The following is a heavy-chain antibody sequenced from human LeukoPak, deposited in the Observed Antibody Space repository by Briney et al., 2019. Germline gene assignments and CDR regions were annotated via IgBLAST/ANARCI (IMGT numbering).Heavy chain of an antibody. Sequence: SGPALVKPTQTLTLTCTFSGFSLSTTGMCVTWFRQPPGKALEWLARIDWDDDKYYSTSLKTRLTISKDTYKDQVVLTLTNMDPVDTATYYCTRISPWPKRTAVARDFWGQGTLVTVSS. V-gene: IGHV2-70*11. CDR3: TRISPWPKRTAVARDF. J-gene: IGHJ4*02. CDR1: GFSLSTTGMC. D-gene: IGHD6-19*01. CDR2: IDWDDDK.